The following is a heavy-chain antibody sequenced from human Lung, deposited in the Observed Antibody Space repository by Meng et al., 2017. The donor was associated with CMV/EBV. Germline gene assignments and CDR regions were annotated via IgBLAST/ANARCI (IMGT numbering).Heavy chain of an antibody. V-gene: IGHV4-31*03. D-gene: IGHD3-10*01. CDR3: ARASYGSGSPLGESWFDP. CDR2: IHSSGST. CDR1: GGSISSGGYY. J-gene: IGHJ5*02. Sequence: GRLQESVPGLVKPSQTLSLTCTVSGGSISSGGYYWSWIRQHPGKGLEWIGYIHSSGSTYYNPSLRSRLTISVDTSKNQFSLKLSSVTAADTAVYYCARASYGSGSPLGESWFDPWGQGTLVTVSS.